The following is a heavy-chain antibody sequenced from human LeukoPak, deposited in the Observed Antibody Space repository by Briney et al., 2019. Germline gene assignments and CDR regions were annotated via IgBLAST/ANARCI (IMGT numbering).Heavy chain of an antibody. CDR3: ASSTWLVIDY. D-gene: IGHD3-9*01. CDR2: INHSGST. CDR1: GGSFSGYY. J-gene: IGHJ4*02. Sequence: PSETLSLTCAVYGGSFSGYYWSWVRQPPGKGLEWIGEINHSGSTNYNPSLKSRVTISVDTSKNQFSLKLSPVTAADTAVYYCASSTWLVIDYWGQGTLVTVSS. V-gene: IGHV4-34*01.